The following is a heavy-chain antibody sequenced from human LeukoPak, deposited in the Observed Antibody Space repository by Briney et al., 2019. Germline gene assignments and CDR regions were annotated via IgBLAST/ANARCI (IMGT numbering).Heavy chain of an antibody. Sequence: ASVKVSCKVSGYTLTELSMHWVRQAPGKGLEWMGGFDPEDGETIYAQKFQGRVTMTEDTSTDTAYMELSSLRSEDTAVYYCARVYSGYESNWFDPWGQGTLVTVSS. J-gene: IGHJ5*02. D-gene: IGHD5-12*01. CDR1: GYTLTELS. CDR3: ARVYSGYESNWFDP. V-gene: IGHV1-24*01. CDR2: FDPEDGET.